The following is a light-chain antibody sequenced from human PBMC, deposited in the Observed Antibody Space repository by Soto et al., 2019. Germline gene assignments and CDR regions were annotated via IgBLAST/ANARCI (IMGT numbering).Light chain of an antibody. CDR1: QSISSY. V-gene: IGKV1-39*01. J-gene: IGKJ5*01. CDR2: AAS. Sequence: DIQMTQSPSSLSASVGDRVTITCLASQSISSYLNWYQHKPGKAPKLLIYAASSLQSGVPSRFSGSGSGTNFTLTICSLQPEDFAAYYCQQSYSAPITFGQGTRLEIK. CDR3: QQSYSAPIT.